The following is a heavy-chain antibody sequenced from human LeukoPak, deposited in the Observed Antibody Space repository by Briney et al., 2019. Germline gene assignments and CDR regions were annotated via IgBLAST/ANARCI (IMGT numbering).Heavy chain of an antibody. CDR3: TRGHGGMDV. CDR1: EFTFSNYN. Sequence: GGSLRLSCAASEFTFSNYNMNWVRQAPGRGLGWVSSISSSSSYMYYADSVEGRFTISRDNSENRLYLQINSLRAEDTAVYYCTRGHGGMDVWGQGTTVTVSS. V-gene: IGHV3-21*01. J-gene: IGHJ6*02. CDR2: ISSSSSYM.